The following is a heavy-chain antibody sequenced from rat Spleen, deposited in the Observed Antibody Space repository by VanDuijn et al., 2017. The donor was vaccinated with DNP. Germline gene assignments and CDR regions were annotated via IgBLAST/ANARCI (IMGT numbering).Heavy chain of an antibody. Sequence: QVQLKESGPGLVQPSQTLSLTCTVAGFSLTSYNVHWVRQLPGKGLEWMGVIWNTGGTRYNSALKSRLSISKDTSRSQVFVHINRLQTEDTATYYCARCGYEGHYYVMDAWGQGTSVTVSS. D-gene: IGHD1-12*01. CDR2: IWNTGGT. J-gene: IGHJ4*01. CDR3: ARCGYEGHYYVMDA. CDR1: GFSLTSYN. V-gene: IGHV2-41*01.